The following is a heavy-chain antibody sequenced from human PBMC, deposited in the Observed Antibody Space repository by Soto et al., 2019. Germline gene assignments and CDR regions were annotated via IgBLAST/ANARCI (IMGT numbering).Heavy chain of an antibody. CDR1: GGSFSGYY. CDR2: INHSGST. CDR3: ANIHDHAP. J-gene: IGHJ4*02. V-gene: IGHV4-34*01. Sequence: QVQLQQWGAGLLKPSETLSLTCAVYGGSFSGYYWSWIRQPPGKGLEWIGEINHSGSTNYNPSLKSRVTISVDTSKNQFSLKLSSVTAADTAVYYCANIHDHAPWSQGTLVTVSS.